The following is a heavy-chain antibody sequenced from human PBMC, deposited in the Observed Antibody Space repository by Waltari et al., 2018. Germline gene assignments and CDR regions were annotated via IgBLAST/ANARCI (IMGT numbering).Heavy chain of an antibody. D-gene: IGHD3-22*01. CDR1: GGTFRSYA. CDR2: IIPIFGTA. V-gene: IGHV1-69*01. CDR3: ARGVWGYDSSGHFDY. Sequence: QVQLVQSGAEVKKPGSSVKVSCKASGGTFRSYAISWVRQSPGKGLEWMGGIIPIFGTANYAQKFQGRVTITADESTSTAYMELSSLRSEDTAVYYCARGVWGYDSSGHFDYWGQGTLVTVSS. J-gene: IGHJ4*02.